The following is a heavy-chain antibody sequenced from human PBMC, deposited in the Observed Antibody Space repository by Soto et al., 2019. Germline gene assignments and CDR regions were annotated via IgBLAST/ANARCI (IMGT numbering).Heavy chain of an antibody. CDR1: GFTFSDYS. CDR2: ISSSGSTI. D-gene: IGHD4-17*01. J-gene: IGHJ6*02. CDR3: ATTTVTRVYYYYGMDV. Sequence: GGSLRLSCAASGFTFSDYSMSWIRQAPGKGLEWVSYISSSGSTINYADSVKGRFTISRDNAKNSLYLQMNSLRVEDTAVYYCATTTVTRVYYYYGMDVWGQGTTVTVSS. V-gene: IGHV3-11*01.